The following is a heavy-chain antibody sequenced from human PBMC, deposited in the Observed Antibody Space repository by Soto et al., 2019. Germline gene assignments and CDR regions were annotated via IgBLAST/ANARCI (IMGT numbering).Heavy chain of an antibody. J-gene: IGHJ4*02. V-gene: IGHV4-39*01. CDR1: GDSVSNSNYY. D-gene: IGHD2-15*01. Sequence: SVTMSVTCPVSGDSVSNSNYYWGWLSKPPGKGLEWIGTMHADGSTYYNPSLKSRVTLSVDTSKNQFYLKLSSVTAADTTVYYCARVYCRRRPWYFDYLGQGALVTVPS. CDR3: ARVYCRRRPWYFDY. CDR2: MHADGST.